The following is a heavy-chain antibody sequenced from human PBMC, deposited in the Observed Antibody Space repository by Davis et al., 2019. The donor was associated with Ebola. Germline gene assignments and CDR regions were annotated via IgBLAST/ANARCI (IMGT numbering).Heavy chain of an antibody. Sequence: GESLKISCAASGFTFSTYAMSWVRQAPGKGLEWVANINQDGSVTNYVDSVKGRFTISRDNANNSLYLQMNSLRAEDTAVYYCARIGSIAIRGGWFDPWGQGTLVTVSS. CDR3: ARIGSIAIRGGWFDP. CDR2: INQDGSVT. CDR1: GFTFSTYA. J-gene: IGHJ5*02. D-gene: IGHD6-6*01. V-gene: IGHV3-7*03.